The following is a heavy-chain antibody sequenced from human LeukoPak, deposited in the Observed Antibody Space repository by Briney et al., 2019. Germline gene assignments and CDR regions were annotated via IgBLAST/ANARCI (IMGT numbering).Heavy chain of an antibody. CDR2: VDPEDGET. Sequence: ASVKVSCKVSGYTFTDYYMHWVQQAPGKGLEWMGLVDPEDGETIYAEKFQGRVTITADTSTDTAYMELSSLRSEDTAVYYCATMGYYYSSGSYYATTNLVDYWGQGTLVTVSS. CDR3: ATMGYYYSSGSYYATTNLVDY. J-gene: IGHJ4*02. V-gene: IGHV1-69-2*01. D-gene: IGHD3-10*01. CDR1: GYTFTDYY.